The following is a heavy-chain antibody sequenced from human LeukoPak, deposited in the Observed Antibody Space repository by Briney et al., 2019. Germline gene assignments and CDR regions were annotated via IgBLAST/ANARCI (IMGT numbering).Heavy chain of an antibody. V-gene: IGHV4-34*01. J-gene: IGHJ4*02. Sequence: PSETLSLTCAVYGGSFSGYYWSWIRQPPGKGLEWIGEINHSGSTNYNPSLKSRVTISVDTSKNQFSLKLSSVTAADTAVYYCARGGIAAAGDWGQGTLVTVSS. D-gene: IGHD6-13*01. CDR3: ARGGIAAAGD. CDR1: GGSFSGYY. CDR2: INHSGST.